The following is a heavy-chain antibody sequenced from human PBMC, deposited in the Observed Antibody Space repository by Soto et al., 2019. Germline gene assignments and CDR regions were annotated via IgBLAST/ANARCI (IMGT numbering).Heavy chain of an antibody. J-gene: IGHJ1*01. V-gene: IGHV4-59*08. CDR1: GGSINNYY. Sequence: QVQLQESGPGLEKPSETLSLTCTASGGSINNYYWNWIRQPPGKGLEWSGNIHDSENTNYIPSLASRVTISLDTSHNQCSLKMTSVTAAGTTVYHGTAGSGGTSEHLGRGTLVTVSS. CDR3: TAGSGGTSEH. CDR2: IHDSENT. D-gene: IGHD6-25*01.